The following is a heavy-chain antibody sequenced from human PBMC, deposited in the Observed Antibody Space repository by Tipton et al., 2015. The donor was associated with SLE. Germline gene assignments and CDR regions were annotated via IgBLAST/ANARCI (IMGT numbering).Heavy chain of an antibody. CDR2: IFYTGST. CDR1: DGSIRSTNYY. V-gene: IGHV4-39*07. J-gene: IGHJ4*02. CDR3: AREGGPVAFRPYYFDS. Sequence: LRLSCTVSDGSIRSTNYYWGWIRQPPGKGLEWIGSIFYTGSTYYNPSLKSRVSFSIDTSKHQFSLKLNSVTAADTAVYYCAREGGPVAFRPYYFDSWGQGILVTVSS. D-gene: IGHD6-19*01.